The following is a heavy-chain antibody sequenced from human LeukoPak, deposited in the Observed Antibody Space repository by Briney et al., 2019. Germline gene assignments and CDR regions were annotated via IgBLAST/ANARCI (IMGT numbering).Heavy chain of an antibody. CDR2: INGDGTTT. CDR3: GRWNYGMDV. J-gene: IGHJ6*02. Sequence: GGSLRLSCPVTGFTFSTFWMHWVRQVPGKGLVRVSYINGDGTTTTYADSVKGRFTISRDNAKNTVYLQMNSLRGEDSAVYYCGRWNYGMDVWGQGTTVTVSS. V-gene: IGHV3-74*03. CDR1: GFTFSTFW.